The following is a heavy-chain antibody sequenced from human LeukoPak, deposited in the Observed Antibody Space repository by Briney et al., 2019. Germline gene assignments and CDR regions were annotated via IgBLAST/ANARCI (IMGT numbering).Heavy chain of an antibody. CDR2: MNPNSGNT. V-gene: IGHV1-8*01. Sequence: ASVKVSCKASGHTFTSYDINWVRQATGQRLEWMGWMNPNSGNTGYAQKFQGRVTMTRNTSISTAYMELSSLRSEDTAVYYCARGFPHSTIFGVVIIPHYYYGMDVWGQGTTVTVSS. CDR1: GHTFTSYD. D-gene: IGHD3-3*01. J-gene: IGHJ6*02. CDR3: ARGFPHSTIFGVVIIPHYYYGMDV.